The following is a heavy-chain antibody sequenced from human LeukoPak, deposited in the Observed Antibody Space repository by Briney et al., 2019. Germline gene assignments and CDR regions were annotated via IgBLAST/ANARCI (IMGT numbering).Heavy chain of an antibody. Sequence: KPGGSLRLSCAASGFTFSDYYMSWIRQAPGKGLEWVSCISSSYTNYADSVKGRFTISRDNAKNSLYLQMNSLRAEDTAMYYCARAGSNWQFDYWGQETLVTVSS. V-gene: IGHV3-11*05. CDR1: GFTFSDYY. CDR3: ARAGSNWQFDY. CDR2: ISSSYT. D-gene: IGHD6-13*01. J-gene: IGHJ4*02.